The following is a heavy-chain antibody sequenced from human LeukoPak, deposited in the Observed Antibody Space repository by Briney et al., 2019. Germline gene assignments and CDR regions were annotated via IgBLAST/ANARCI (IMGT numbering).Heavy chain of an antibody. J-gene: IGHJ4*02. CDR2: INHSGSP. CDR1: RRSFSGYY. Sequence: SETMSLTCAVYRRSFSGYYWSWIRHPPGKGLEWVGEINHSGSPNYNTSLKSRVTISVDTSKKQFSLKLSSVTAADPAVYYCARCGRVGVGYYGSGSYYYNYWGQGTLVTVSS. D-gene: IGHD3-10*01. CDR3: ARCGRVGVGYYGSGSYYYNY. V-gene: IGHV4-34*01.